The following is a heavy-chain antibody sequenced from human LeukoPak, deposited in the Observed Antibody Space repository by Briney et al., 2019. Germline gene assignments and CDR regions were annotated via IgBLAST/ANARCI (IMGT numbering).Heavy chain of an antibody. CDR3: ATLTPPNYYDSSGYYLFDY. CDR1: GYTLTELS. Sequence: ASVKVSCKVSGYTLTELSMHWVRQAPGKGLEWMGGFDPEDGETIYAQKFQGRGTMTEDTSTDTAYLALSSLRSEDTAVYYCATLTPPNYYDSSGYYLFDYWGQGTLVTVSS. V-gene: IGHV1-24*01. J-gene: IGHJ4*02. CDR2: FDPEDGET. D-gene: IGHD3-22*01.